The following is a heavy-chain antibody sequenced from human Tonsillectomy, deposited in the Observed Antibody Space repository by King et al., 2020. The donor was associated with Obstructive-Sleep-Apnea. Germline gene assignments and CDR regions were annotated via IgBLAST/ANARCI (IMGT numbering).Heavy chain of an antibody. CDR1: GYTFTGYY. CDR2: ISPNSGAT. V-gene: IGHV1-2*02. CDR3: ARDMSAYASTSPAF. Sequence: VQLVESGAEVKKPGASVKVSCKASGYTFTGYYIHWVRQAPEQGLEWMGWISPNSGATKYAQNFQDRVTRNRDTSISTAYMDLSRLRSDDTAIYYWARDMSAYASTSPAFWGQGTLVTVSS. J-gene: IGHJ4*02. D-gene: IGHD3-10*01.